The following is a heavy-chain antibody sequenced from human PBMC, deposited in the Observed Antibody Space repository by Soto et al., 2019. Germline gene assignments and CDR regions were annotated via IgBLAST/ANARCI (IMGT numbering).Heavy chain of an antibody. CDR2: ISWNSGSI. J-gene: IGHJ4*02. CDR3: AKGRIEAATTSDIFAY. CDR1: GFTFDDYA. D-gene: IGHD6-13*01. Sequence: EVQLVESGGGLVQPGRSLRLSCAASGFTFDDYAMHWVRQPPGKGLEWVSGISWNSGSIGYADSVKGRVTISRDNAKNSLYLQMNSLRAENTAFYYCAKGRIEAATTSDIFAYWGQGTLVTVSS. V-gene: IGHV3-9*01.